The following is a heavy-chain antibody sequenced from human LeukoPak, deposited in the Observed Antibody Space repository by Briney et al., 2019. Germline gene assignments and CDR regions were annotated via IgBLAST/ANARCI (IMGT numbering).Heavy chain of an antibody. J-gene: IGHJ4*02. CDR1: GFTVSSNY. CDR2: IYSGGST. Sequence: PGGSLRLSCAASGFTVSSNYMSWVRQAPGKGLEWVSVIYSGGSTYYADSVKGRFTISRDNSKNTLYLQMNSLRAEDTAVYYCARENYDYVWGSYRYFDYWGQGTLVTVSS. V-gene: IGHV3-53*01. D-gene: IGHD3-16*02. CDR3: ARENYDYVWGSYRYFDY.